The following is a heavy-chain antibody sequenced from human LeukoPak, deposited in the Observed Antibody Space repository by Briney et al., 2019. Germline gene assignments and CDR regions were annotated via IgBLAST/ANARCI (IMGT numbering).Heavy chain of an antibody. V-gene: IGHV3-7*01. D-gene: IGHD1-1*01. CDR2: IKQDGSDK. Sequence: GGSLRLSCAASGFPFSSYWMSWVRQAPGKGLEWVANIKQDGSDKYYVDSVKGLFSISRDNAKNSLYLQLNSLRADDTAVYYCARLTGTTGFDYWGQGTLVTVSS. CDR1: GFPFSSYW. CDR3: ARLTGTTGFDY. J-gene: IGHJ4*02.